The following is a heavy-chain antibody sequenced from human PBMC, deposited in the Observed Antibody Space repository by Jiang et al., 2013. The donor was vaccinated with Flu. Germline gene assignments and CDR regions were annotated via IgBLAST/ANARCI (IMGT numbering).Heavy chain of an antibody. CDR2: IYSRGST. J-gene: IGHJ5*02. CDR1: GGSISSGTYY. D-gene: IGHD5-24*01. V-gene: IGHV4-61*02. Sequence: GLVKPSQTLSLTCTVSGGSISSGTYYWSWIRQPAGKGLEWIGRIYSRGSTNYNPSLKSRVTISADTSKNQFSLKLSSVTAADTAVYYCARYDNGYSPWGQGTLVTVSS. CDR3: ARYDNGYSP.